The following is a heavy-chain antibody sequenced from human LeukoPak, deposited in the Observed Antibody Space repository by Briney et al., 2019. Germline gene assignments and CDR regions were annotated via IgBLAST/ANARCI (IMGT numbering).Heavy chain of an antibody. CDR3: ARWFDDRALDP. J-gene: IGHJ5*02. CDR1: GFTYSSHG. CDR2: IWYDGSDK. V-gene: IGHV3-33*01. D-gene: IGHD3-10*01. Sequence: GGPLRLSCAASGFTYSSHGMHWVRQAPGKGLEWVAVIWYDGSDKYYADSVKGRFTISRDNSKNTVYLQMNSLRGEDTAVYHCARWFDDRALDPWGQGTLVTVSS.